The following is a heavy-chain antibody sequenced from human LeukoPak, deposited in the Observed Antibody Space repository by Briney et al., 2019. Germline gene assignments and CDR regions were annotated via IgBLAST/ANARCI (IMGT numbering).Heavy chain of an antibody. V-gene: IGHV1-18*01. CDR2: ISAYNGNT. J-gene: IGHJ4*02. CDR3: ARGGYYDFWGGYVDFDY. Sequence: GASVKVSRKASGYTFTSYGISWVRQAPGQGLEWMGWISAYNGNTNYAQKLQGRVTMTTDTSTSTAYMELRSLRSDDTAVYYCARGGYYDFWGGYVDFDYWGQGTLVTVSS. D-gene: IGHD3-3*01. CDR1: GYTFTSYG.